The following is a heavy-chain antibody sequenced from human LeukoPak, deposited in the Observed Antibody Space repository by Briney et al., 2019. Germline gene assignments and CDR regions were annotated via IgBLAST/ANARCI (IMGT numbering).Heavy chain of an antibody. Sequence: ASVKVSCKASGYTFTCYYMHWVRQAPGQGLEWMGWINPNSGGTNYAQKFQGRVTMTRDTSISTAYMELSRLRSDDTAVYYCAVVVPAARPYDAFDIWGQGTMVTVSS. V-gene: IGHV1-2*02. CDR2: INPNSGGT. D-gene: IGHD2-2*01. J-gene: IGHJ3*02. CDR3: AVVVPAARPYDAFDI. CDR1: GYTFTCYY.